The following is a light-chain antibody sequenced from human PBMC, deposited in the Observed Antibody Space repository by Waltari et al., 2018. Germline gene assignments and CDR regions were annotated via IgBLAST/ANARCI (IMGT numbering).Light chain of an antibody. CDR3: SSYTTSSTLGV. CDR2: EVS. CDR1: SSDLGPYHY. Sequence: SALTQPASVSGSPGQSITISRTGTSSDLGPYHYVSWYQHHPGKAPKVMIYEVSNRPSGVSNRFSGSKSANTASLTISGLQAEDEADYYCSSYTTSSTLGVFGGGTRLTVL. J-gene: IGLJ3*02. V-gene: IGLV2-14*01.